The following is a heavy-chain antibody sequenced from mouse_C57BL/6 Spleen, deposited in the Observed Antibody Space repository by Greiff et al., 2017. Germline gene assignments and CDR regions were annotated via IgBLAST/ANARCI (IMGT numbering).Heavy chain of an antibody. CDR1: GYAFSSSW. V-gene: IGHV1-82*01. Sequence: QVQLQQSGPELVKPGASVKISCKASGYAFSSSWMNWVKQRPGKGLEWIGRIYPGDGDTNYNGKFKGKATLTADTSSSTAYMQLSSLTSEDSAVYFWASRGYDYDGDWFAYWGQGTLVTVSA. CDR2: IYPGDGDT. CDR3: ASRGYDYDGDWFAY. D-gene: IGHD2-4*01. J-gene: IGHJ3*01.